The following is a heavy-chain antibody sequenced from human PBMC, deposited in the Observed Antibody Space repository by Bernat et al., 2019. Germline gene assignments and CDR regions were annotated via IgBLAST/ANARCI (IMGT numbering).Heavy chain of an antibody. CDR2: LSDDGGNK. J-gene: IGHJ4*02. CDR1: GFTFSSYG. V-gene: IGHV3-30*18. Sequence: QVQLVESGGGVVQPGRSLRLSCAASGFTFSSYGMHWVRQAPGKGLEWVAVLSDDGGNKYYADSVKGRFTISRDNSKNTLFLQMNSLRPEDTAVYYCAKDHDYGDFAPCVDYWGQGTLVTVSS. D-gene: IGHD4-17*01. CDR3: AKDHDYGDFAPCVDY.